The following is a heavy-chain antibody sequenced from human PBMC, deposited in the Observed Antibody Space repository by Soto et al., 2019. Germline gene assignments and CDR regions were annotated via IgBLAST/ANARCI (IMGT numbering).Heavy chain of an antibody. V-gene: IGHV4-4*02. CDR2: IYHSGST. CDR3: ARVSGSYYYGMDV. CDR1: GGSISSSNW. Sequence: QVQLQESGPGLVKPSGTMSLTCAVSGGSISSSNWWSWVRQPPGKGLEWIGEIYHSGSTNYNPSLQSRVTISIDKSKNQFSLKLSSVTAADTAVYYCARVSGSYYYGMDVWGQGTTVTVSS. J-gene: IGHJ6*02. D-gene: IGHD1-26*01.